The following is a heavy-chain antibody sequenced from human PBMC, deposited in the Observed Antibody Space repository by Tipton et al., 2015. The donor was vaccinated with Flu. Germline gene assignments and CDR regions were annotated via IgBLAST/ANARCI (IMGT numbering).Heavy chain of an antibody. CDR1: GFTFDDYA. CDR3: AKQPSHYDILTGYYAYWYFDL. Sequence: SLRLSCAASGFTFDDYAMHWVRQAPGKGLEWVSGISWNSGSIGYADSVKGRFTISRDNAKNSLYLQMNSLRAEDTALYYCAKQPSHYDILTGYYAYWYFDLWGRGTLVTASS. V-gene: IGHV3-9*01. CDR2: ISWNSGSI. D-gene: IGHD3-9*01. J-gene: IGHJ2*01.